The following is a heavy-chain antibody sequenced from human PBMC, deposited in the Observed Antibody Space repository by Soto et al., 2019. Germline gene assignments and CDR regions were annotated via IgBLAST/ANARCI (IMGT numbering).Heavy chain of an antibody. CDR3: AASFGELSTISYYGMDV. CDR2: IIPIFGTA. V-gene: IGHV1-69*01. J-gene: IGHJ6*02. CDR1: GGTFSSHA. D-gene: IGHD3-10*01. Sequence: QVQLVQSGAEVKKPGSSVKVSCKASGGTFSSHAISWVRQAPGQGLEWMGGIIPIFGTANYAQKFQGRVTITADESTSTAYMELSSLRSEDTAVYYCAASFGELSTISYYGMDVWGQGTTVTVSS.